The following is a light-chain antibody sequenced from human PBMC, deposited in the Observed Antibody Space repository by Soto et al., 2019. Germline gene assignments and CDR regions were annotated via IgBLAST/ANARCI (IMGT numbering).Light chain of an antibody. CDR3: QQYGSSPSWT. CDR1: QSVSSSQ. Sequence: EIVLTQSPGTVSLTPGERATLSCRASQSVSSSQLAWYQHKPGQAPRHLIYDASRRATGIPDRFSGSGSGTDFTLTIIRLEPEDFGVYFCQQYGSSPSWTFGQGTKVDIK. CDR2: DAS. J-gene: IGKJ1*01. V-gene: IGKV3-20*01.